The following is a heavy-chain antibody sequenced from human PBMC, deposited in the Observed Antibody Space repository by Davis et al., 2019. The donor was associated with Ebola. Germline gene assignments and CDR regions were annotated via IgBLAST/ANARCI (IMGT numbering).Heavy chain of an antibody. J-gene: IGHJ4*02. V-gene: IGHV4-4*02. D-gene: IGHD2-2*01. CDR2: IYHSGST. CDR3: ARASIVPYFDY. CDR1: GFTFSSYW. Sequence: GSLRLSCAASGFTFSSYWMHWVRQAPGKGLEWIGEIYHSGSTNYNPSLKSRVTISVDKSKNQFSLKLSSVTAADTAVYYCARASIVPYFDYWGQGTLVTVSS.